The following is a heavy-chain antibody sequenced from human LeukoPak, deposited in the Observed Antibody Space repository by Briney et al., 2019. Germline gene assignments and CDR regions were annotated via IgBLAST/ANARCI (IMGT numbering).Heavy chain of an antibody. V-gene: IGHV3-23*01. CDR3: ATGGGYSYGYKRDYFDY. J-gene: IGHJ4*02. D-gene: IGHD5-18*01. CDR1: GFTFSSYA. Sequence: GGSLRLSCAASGFTFSSYAMSWVRQAPGKGLEWVSAISASGGSTYYADSVKGRFTISRDNSKNTLYLQMNSLRAEDTAVYYCATGGGYSYGYKRDYFDYWGQGTLVTVSS. CDR2: ISASGGST.